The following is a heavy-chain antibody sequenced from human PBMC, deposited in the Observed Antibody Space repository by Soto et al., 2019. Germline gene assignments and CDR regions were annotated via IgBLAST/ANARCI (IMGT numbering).Heavy chain of an antibody. CDR1: GGSISSSSYY. CDR2: IYYSGST. V-gene: IGHV4-39*01. D-gene: IGHD3-9*01. CDR3: ARWYYDILAFDY. J-gene: IGHJ4*02. Sequence: ETLSLTCTVSGGSISSSSYYWGWIRQPPGKGLEWIGSIYYSGSTYYNPSLKSRVTISVDTSKNQFSLKLSSVTAADTAVYYCARWYYDILAFDYWGQGTLVTVSS.